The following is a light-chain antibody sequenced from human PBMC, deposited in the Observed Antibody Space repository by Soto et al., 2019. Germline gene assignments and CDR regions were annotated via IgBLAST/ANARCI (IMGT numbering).Light chain of an antibody. CDR2: GAS. CDR3: QHYRSLVLT. CDR1: QSVSSTY. Sequence: EIVLTQSPGTLSLSPGERATLSCRASQSVSSTYLAWYQQKPGQAPRLLIYGASSRAAVIPVRFSGRGSGTDFTITIRRLEPEDFAVYYCQHYRSLVLTFCRGTKVEVK. V-gene: IGKV3-20*01. J-gene: IGKJ4*01.